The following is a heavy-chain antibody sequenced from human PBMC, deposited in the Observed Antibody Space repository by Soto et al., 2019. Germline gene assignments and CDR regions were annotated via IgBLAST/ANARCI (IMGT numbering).Heavy chain of an antibody. J-gene: IGHJ4*02. V-gene: IGHV3-74*01. CDR2: INDDGSST. Sequence: EVQLVESGGGLLQPGGSLRLSCAASGFTFSMYWMHWVRQVPGKGPEWVSRINDDGSSTNYADSVKGRFTISRDNAKNTLYLQMNALRVEDTAVYYCARGPRSTSTGTGAFWGQGTLVTVSS. D-gene: IGHD1-1*01. CDR1: GFTFSMYW. CDR3: ARGPRSTSTGTGAF.